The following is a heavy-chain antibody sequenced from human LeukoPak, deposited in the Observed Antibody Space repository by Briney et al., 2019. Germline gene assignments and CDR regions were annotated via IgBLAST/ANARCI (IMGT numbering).Heavy chain of an antibody. CDR3: ARDRLAHYDFWSGYFGYFDY. V-gene: IGHV3-30-3*01. D-gene: IGHD3-3*01. Sequence: GGSLRLSCAASGFTFSSYAMHWVRQAPGKGLEWVAVISYDGSNKYYADSVKGRFTISRDNSKNTLYLQMNSLRAEDTAVYYCARDRLAHYDFWSGYFGYFDYWGQGTLVTVSS. CDR1: GFTFSSYA. J-gene: IGHJ4*02. CDR2: ISYDGSNK.